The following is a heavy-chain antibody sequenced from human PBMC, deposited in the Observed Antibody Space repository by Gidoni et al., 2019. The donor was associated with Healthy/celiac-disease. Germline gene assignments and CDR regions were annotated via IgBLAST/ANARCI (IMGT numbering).Heavy chain of an antibody. CDR3: ARLRSSSLYYFDY. V-gene: IGHV4-39*01. CDR1: GGSFSSSSYY. CDR2: IYYSGST. Sequence: QLPLQESGPGLVTPSETLSLTCTVSGGSFSSSSYYWGWIRQPPGKGLEWIGSIYYSGSTYYNPSLKSRVTISVDTSKNQFSLKLSSVTAADTAVYYCARLRSSSLYYFDYWGQGTLVTVSS. J-gene: IGHJ4*02. D-gene: IGHD6-13*01.